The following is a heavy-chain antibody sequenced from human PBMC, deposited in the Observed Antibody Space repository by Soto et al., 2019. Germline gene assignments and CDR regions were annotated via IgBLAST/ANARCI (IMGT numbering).Heavy chain of an antibody. CDR3: AINAGGGLNPDVWFPP. CDR1: GHRFGCYG. Sequence: QVQLVQSGAEVKTPGASVTVSCKASGHRFGCYGISWVRQATGQGLEWLGWISAHSGHTEYQQRLQDRVALTTDTSSSTAYRQLRSLTSNAMGVYGCAINAGGGLNPDVWFPPWGQGNLVIVS. D-gene: IGHD1-20*01. J-gene: IGHJ5*02. V-gene: IGHV1-18*03. CDR2: ISAHSGHT.